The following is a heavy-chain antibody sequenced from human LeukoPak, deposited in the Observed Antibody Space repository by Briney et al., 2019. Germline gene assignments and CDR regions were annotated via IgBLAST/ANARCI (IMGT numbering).Heavy chain of an antibody. CDR2: ISRGGNYI. CDR1: GFDFSNYD. V-gene: IGHV3-21*01. Sequence: GGSLRLSCAASGFDFSNYDMTWVRQAPGKGLEYVASISRGGNYIYSADSVRGRFSISRNNAENSLFLQMNSLRGEDTAVYYCARIGPGTDVYNSFDYWGQGTLVAVSS. CDR3: ARIGPGTDVYNSFDY. D-gene: IGHD5-24*01. J-gene: IGHJ4*02.